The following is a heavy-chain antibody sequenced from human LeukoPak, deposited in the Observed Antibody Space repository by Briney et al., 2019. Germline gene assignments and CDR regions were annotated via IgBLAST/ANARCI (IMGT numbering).Heavy chain of an antibody. CDR1: GFTFSSYA. V-gene: IGHV3-23*01. Sequence: GGSLRLSCAASGFTFSSYAMSWVRQAPGKGLEWVSAISGSGGSTYYADSVKGRFTISGDNSKNTLYLQMNSLRAEDTAVYYCAKGGGSYSEYYFDYWGQGTLVTVSS. CDR3: AKGGGSYSEYYFDY. D-gene: IGHD1-26*01. CDR2: ISGSGGST. J-gene: IGHJ4*02.